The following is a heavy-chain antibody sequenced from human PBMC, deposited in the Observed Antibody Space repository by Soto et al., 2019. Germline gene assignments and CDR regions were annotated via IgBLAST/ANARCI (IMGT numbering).Heavy chain of an antibody. V-gene: IGHV3-48*04. CDR2: ISSSSSTI. Sequence: GGSLRLSCAASGFTFSSYSMTWVRQAPGKGLEWVSYISSSSSTIYYADSLKGRFTISRDNAKNSLYLQMSSLRAEDTAVYYCARDSVFYDSTGDFDYWGQGTVVTVSS. CDR3: ARDSVFYDSTGDFDY. CDR1: GFTFSSYS. D-gene: IGHD3-22*01. J-gene: IGHJ4*02.